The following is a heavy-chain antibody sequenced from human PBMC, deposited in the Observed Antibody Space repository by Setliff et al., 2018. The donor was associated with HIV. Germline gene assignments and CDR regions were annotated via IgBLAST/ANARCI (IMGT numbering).Heavy chain of an antibody. V-gene: IGHV1-69*05. J-gene: IGHJ6*02. CDR3: ARVGHSSSYHYYGMDV. D-gene: IGHD6-13*01. CDR1: GGTFSSYG. CDR2: IIPMFGTG. Sequence: SVKVSCKASGGTFSSYGISWVRQAPGQGLEWMGGIIPMFGTGFYAQKFRDRVTITTDENRSTAYMELNSLRPEDTGVSYCARVGHSSSYHYYGMDVWGQGTTVTVSS.